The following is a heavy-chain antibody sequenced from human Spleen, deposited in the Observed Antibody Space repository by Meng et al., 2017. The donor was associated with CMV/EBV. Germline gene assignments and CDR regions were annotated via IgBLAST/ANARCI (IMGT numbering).Heavy chain of an antibody. Sequence: QVQLTQWGAGLVKDSEALSLTCGGYGGSFSGYYWSLIRQPPGKGLEWIGEINHSGSTNYNPSLKSRVTISVDTSKNQFSLKLSSVTAADTAVYYCARGIVGNWFDPWGQGTLVTVFS. CDR1: GGSFSGYY. V-gene: IGHV4-34*01. D-gene: IGHD1-26*01. CDR3: ARGIVGNWFDP. CDR2: INHSGST. J-gene: IGHJ5*02.